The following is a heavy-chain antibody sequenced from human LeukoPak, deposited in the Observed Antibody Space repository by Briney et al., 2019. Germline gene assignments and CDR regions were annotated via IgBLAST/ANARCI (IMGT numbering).Heavy chain of an antibody. CDR3: AAGTAADF. J-gene: IGHJ4*02. V-gene: IGHV3-11*03. Sequence: GGSLRLSCVVSGIPFSDYYMNWIRLAPGKGLEWISYISASSSYTDYADSVKGRFTISRDNAKNTLYLQMNSLGVEDTAVYYCAAGTAADFWGQGTPVSVSS. D-gene: IGHD6-13*01. CDR1: GIPFSDYY. CDR2: ISASSSYT.